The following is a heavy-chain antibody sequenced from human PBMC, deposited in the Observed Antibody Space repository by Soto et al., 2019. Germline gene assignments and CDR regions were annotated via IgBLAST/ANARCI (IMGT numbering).Heavy chain of an antibody. CDR1: RYRFTNYR. Sequence: GESLKISCKGSRYRFTNYRIGWVRQMPGKGLEWMGIIYPDDSDIRYSPSFQGQVTISADKSISTAYLQWSSLKASDTAMYYCARWAEGVTTPHFDYWGQGTLVTAPQ. CDR2: IYPDDSDI. D-gene: IGHD4-17*01. J-gene: IGHJ4*01. CDR3: ARWAEGVTTPHFDY. V-gene: IGHV5-51*01.